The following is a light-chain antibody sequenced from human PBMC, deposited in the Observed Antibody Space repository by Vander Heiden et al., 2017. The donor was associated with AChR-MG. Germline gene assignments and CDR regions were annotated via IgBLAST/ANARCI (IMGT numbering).Light chain of an antibody. CDR3: QRRDSTPRT. Sequence: IQMTQSTSSLSASVGDRVTITCRARQSISSYVNWYQQKPGKAPKLLIYAAASLQSGGPSRFSGRGSGTDFTLTISRLQPEDFATYYCQRRDSTPRTFGQGTKVEIK. V-gene: IGKV1-39*01. J-gene: IGKJ1*01. CDR1: QSISSY. CDR2: AAA.